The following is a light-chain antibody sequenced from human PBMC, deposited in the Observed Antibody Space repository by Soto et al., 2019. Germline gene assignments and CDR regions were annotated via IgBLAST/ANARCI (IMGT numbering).Light chain of an antibody. CDR3: QQSYSTPIT. CDR1: QSISSY. CDR2: AAS. J-gene: IGKJ5*01. Sequence: DIQMTQSPSSLSASVGDRVTITCRASQSISSYLNWYQQKPGKAPKLLIYAASSLQSGVPSRFSGSGSGTDFTLTISSLRPEDFATYYFQQSYSTPITFGQGTRLEIK. V-gene: IGKV1-39*01.